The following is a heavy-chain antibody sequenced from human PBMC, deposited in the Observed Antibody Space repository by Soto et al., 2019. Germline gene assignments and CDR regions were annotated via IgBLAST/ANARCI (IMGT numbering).Heavy chain of an antibody. CDR3: ARFFPWAEAGHDAVDI. V-gene: IGHV4-59*01. J-gene: IGHJ3*02. CDR1: GGSISSYY. Sequence: SETLSVTCTVSGGSISSYYWSWIRQPPGKGLEWIGYIYYSGSTNYNPSLKSRVTISVDTSKNQFSLKLSSVTAADTAVYYCARFFPWAEAGHDAVDIWGQGTFVTGS. CDR2: IYYSGST. D-gene: IGHD6-13*01.